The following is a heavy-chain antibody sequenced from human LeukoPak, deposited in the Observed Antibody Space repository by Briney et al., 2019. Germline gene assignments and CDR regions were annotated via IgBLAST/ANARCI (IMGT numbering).Heavy chain of an antibody. CDR2: IYTSGST. CDR1: GGAISSYY. Sequence: SETLSLTCTVSGGAISSYYWSWIRQPAGKGLEWIGRIYTSGSTNYNPSLKSRVTISVDKSKNQFSLKLSSVTAADTAVYSCARDGALWDIVVVPAAAPRGAFDIWGQGTMVTVSS. CDR3: ARDGALWDIVVVPAAAPRGAFDI. J-gene: IGHJ3*02. V-gene: IGHV4-4*07. D-gene: IGHD2-2*01.